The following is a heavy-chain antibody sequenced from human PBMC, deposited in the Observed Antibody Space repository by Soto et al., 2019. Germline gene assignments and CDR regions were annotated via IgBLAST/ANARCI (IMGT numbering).Heavy chain of an antibody. Sequence: QMQLVQSGPEVKKPGTSVKVSCKASGYTFTSSAVQWVRQARGQRLEWIGWIVVGSGNTNYAQKFQERVTITRDMSTSTAYMELSSLRSEDTAVYYCAKSYGDPYNWFDPWGQGTLVTVSS. D-gene: IGHD4-17*01. CDR1: GYTFTSSA. CDR3: AKSYGDPYNWFDP. V-gene: IGHV1-58*01. J-gene: IGHJ5*02. CDR2: IVVGSGNT.